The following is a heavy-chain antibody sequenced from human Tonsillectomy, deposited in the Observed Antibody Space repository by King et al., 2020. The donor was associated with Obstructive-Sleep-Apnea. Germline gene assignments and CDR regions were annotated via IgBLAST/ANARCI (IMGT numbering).Heavy chain of an antibody. Sequence: VQRVESGGGLVQPGGSLRLSLVASGFTFSSYGRTWVRQAPGKGLELVSGISGWGGSTYYADSVKGRFTISRDNSKNTLYLQMNSLRAEDTAVYYCAKGPCSGGSCYLFYWGQGTLVTVSS. V-gene: IGHV3-23*04. D-gene: IGHD2-15*01. CDR1: GFTFSSYG. CDR3: AKGPCSGGSCYLFY. J-gene: IGHJ4*02. CDR2: ISGWGGST.